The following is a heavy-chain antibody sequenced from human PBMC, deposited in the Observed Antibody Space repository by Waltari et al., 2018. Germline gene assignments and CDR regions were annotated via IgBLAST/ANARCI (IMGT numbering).Heavy chain of an antibody. Sequence: QVQLVQSGAEVKKPGSSVKVSCKASGGTFRSYVISWVRQAPGQGVEWMGWIIPILDRANYAQKFQGRVTITADKSTSTAYMELSSLRSENTAVYYCARYCSSTSCYGPHYGMDVWGQGTTVTVSS. V-gene: IGHV1-69*10. J-gene: IGHJ6*02. CDR1: GGTFRSYV. CDR3: ARYCSSTSCYGPHYGMDV. CDR2: IIPILDRA. D-gene: IGHD2-2*01.